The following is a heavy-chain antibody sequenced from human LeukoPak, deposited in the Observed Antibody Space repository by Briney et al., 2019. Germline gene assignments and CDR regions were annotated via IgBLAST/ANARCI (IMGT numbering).Heavy chain of an antibody. CDR2: IRSKNDGGTI. CDR1: GFTFSNAW. J-gene: IGHJ4*02. CDR3: TTDRTMKGY. V-gene: IGHV3-15*01. D-gene: IGHD3-22*01. Sequence: GGSLRLSCAASGFTFSNAWMAWVRQAPGKGLEWVGRIRSKNDGGTIGYAAPVRDRFTISRDDSKNTLYLQMNSLEIEDTAVYFCTTDRTMKGYWGQGTLVTVSS.